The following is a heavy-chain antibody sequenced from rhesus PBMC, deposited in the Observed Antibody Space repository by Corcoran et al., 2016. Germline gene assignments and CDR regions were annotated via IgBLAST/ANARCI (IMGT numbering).Heavy chain of an antibody. D-gene: IGHD3-28*01. CDR1: GGSVSSSNW. CDR3: ARIYDSGYFDY. V-gene: IGHV4-65*01. CDR2: ISGNSGST. J-gene: IGHJ4*01. Sequence: QVQLQESGPGLVKPSETLSLTCAVSGGSVSSSNWWSWILPPPGTGLEWIGYISGNSGSTYYNPSLKSRVTISTDTSKNQFARKLSSVTAADTAVYYCARIYDSGYFDYGGQGVLVTVSS.